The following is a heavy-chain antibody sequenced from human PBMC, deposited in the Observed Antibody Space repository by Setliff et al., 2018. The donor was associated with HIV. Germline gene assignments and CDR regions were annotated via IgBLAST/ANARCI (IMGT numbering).Heavy chain of an antibody. Sequence: LRLSCAASGFTFSDYGMHWVRQAPGKGLEWVAFIRYDGSNKYYADSVKGRFTISRDNSKNTLYLQMNSLRAEDTAVYYCAKDRYYDSSGSPFDYWGQGTLVTVSS. CDR2: IRYDGSNK. CDR3: AKDRYYDSSGSPFDY. CDR1: GFTFSDYG. V-gene: IGHV3-30*02. D-gene: IGHD3-22*01. J-gene: IGHJ4*02.